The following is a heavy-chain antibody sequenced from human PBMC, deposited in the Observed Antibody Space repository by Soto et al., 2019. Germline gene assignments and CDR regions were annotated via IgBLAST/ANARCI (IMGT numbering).Heavy chain of an antibody. J-gene: IGHJ4*02. V-gene: IGHV4-59*01. CDR3: ARDAYYYDSSGYYYYFDY. CDR2: ISYSGST. Sequence: QVQLQESGPGLVKPSETLSLTCTVYGGSISSYYWSWIRQPPGKGLEWIGYISYSGSTNYNTSLKSRVTISVDTSKNQFSLKLSSVTAADTAVYYCARDAYYYDSSGYYYYFDYWGQGTLVTASS. CDR1: GGSISSYY. D-gene: IGHD3-22*01.